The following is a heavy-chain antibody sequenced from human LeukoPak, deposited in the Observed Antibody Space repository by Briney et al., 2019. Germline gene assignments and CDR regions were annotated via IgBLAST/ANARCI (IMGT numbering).Heavy chain of an antibody. CDR1: GFTFSSYW. Sequence: GGSLRLSCAASGFTFSSYWMHWVRQAPGKGLVWVSRINSDGSSTYYADSVKGRFTISRDNSKNTLYLQMNSLRAEDTAVYYCANSPITMVRGARGSFDYWGQGTLVTVSS. CDR3: ANSPITMVRGARGSFDY. J-gene: IGHJ4*02. CDR2: INSDGSST. V-gene: IGHV3-74*01. D-gene: IGHD3-10*01.